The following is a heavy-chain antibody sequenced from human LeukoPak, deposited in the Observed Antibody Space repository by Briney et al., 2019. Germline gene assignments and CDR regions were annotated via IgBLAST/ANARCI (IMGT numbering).Heavy chain of an antibody. CDR2: IYYSGST. CDR1: GGSISSGGYY. Sequence: SETLFLTCTVSGGSISSGGYYWSWIRQHPGKGLEWIGYIYYSGSTYYNPSLKSRVTISVDTSKNQFSLKLSSVTAADTAVYCCARDGLGWGSSAKDGWFDPWGQGTLATVSS. V-gene: IGHV4-31*03. J-gene: IGHJ5*02. D-gene: IGHD2-15*01. CDR3: ARDGLGWGSSAKDGWFDP.